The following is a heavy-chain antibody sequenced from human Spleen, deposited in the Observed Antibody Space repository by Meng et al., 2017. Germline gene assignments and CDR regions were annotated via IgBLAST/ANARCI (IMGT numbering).Heavy chain of an antibody. D-gene: IGHD4-17*01. CDR2: IDPKSDNT. J-gene: IGHJ5*02. Sequence: QVQLMQSGPEVKKHGAPVKVSCKASGYTFAAYWIQWVRQAPGQGLEWMGRIDPKSDNTHYAQKFQGRVTMSVDTSKNQFSLKLTSVTAADTALYYCARDEIGPEYGGWFDPWGQGILVTVSS. V-gene: IGHV1-2*06. CDR1: GYTFAAYW. CDR3: ARDEIGPEYGGWFDP.